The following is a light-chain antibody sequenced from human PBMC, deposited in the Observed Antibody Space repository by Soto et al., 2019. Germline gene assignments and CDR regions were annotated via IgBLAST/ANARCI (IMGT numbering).Light chain of an antibody. J-gene: IGKJ1*01. V-gene: IGKV2-28*01. CDR2: LGS. CDR3: QHYGTSPST. Sequence: DIVMTQSPLSLPVTPGEPASISCRSSQSLLHSNGYNYLDWYLQKPGQSPQLLIYLGSNRASGVPDRFSGSGSGTDFTLTISRLEPEDFAVYYCQHYGTSPSTFGRGTKVDIK. CDR1: QSLLHSNGYNY.